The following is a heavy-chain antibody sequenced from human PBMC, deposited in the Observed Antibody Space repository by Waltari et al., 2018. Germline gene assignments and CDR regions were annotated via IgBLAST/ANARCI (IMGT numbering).Heavy chain of an antibody. V-gene: IGHV1-8*02. D-gene: IGHD3-3*01. J-gene: IGHJ4*02. CDR3: ARGRTDAYYDFWSGYWGLDY. CDR2: LNTNSGDT. Sequence: QVQLVQPGAEVKKPGSSVKVSCKASGGTFRSYAISWVRRDTGQGSGWMGVLNTNSGDTGYAQKFQGRVTMTRNTSISTAYMELSNLRCEDTAVYYCARGRTDAYYDFWSGYWGLDYWGQGTLVTVSS. CDR1: GGTFRSYA.